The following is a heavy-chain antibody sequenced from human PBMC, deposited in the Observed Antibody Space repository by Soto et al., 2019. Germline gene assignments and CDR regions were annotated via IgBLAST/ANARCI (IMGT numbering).Heavy chain of an antibody. CDR1: GFIVSDNY. CDR3: ARLRLNFDY. V-gene: IGHV4-39*01. Sequence: PXXSLRLSFAASGFIVSDNYMRWVRQAPGKGLEWIGSIYYSGSTYYNPSLKSRVTISVDTSKNQFSLNMSSVTAADTAVYYCARLRLNFDYWGQGTLVTVSS. D-gene: IGHD6-25*01. J-gene: IGHJ4*02. CDR2: IYYSGST.